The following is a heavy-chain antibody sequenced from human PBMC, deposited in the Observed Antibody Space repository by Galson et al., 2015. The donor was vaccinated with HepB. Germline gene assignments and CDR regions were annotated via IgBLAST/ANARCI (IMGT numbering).Heavy chain of an antibody. J-gene: IGHJ5*02. CDR2: IYSGGST. CDR1: GFTVSHNY. Sequence: SLRLSCAASGFTVSHNYMNWVRQAPGKGLEWVSLIYSGGSTHYADSVRGRFTISRDSSKNTLYLQMNSLRADDTAIYYCARDGPAQSPWGQGTLVTVSS. CDR3: ARDGPAQSP. V-gene: IGHV3-66*01.